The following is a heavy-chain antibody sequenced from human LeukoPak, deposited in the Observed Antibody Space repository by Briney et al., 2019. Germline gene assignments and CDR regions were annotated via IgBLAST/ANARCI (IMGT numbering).Heavy chain of an antibody. CDR1: GGSFSGYY. CDR2: INHSGST. D-gene: IGHD6-19*01. Sequence: PSETLSLTCAVYGGSFSGYYWSWIRQPPGKGLEWIGEINHSGSTNYNPSLKSRVTISVDTSKNQFSLKLNSVTAADTAVYYCARDYDSSGCLGYWGQGTLVTVSS. CDR3: ARDYDSSGCLGY. V-gene: IGHV4-34*01. J-gene: IGHJ4*02.